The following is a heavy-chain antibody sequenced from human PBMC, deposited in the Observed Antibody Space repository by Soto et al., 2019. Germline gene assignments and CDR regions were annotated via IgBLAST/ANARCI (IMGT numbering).Heavy chain of an antibody. D-gene: IGHD3-10*01. J-gene: IGHJ4*02. V-gene: IGHV3-7*04. CDR1: GFTFSSYW. Sequence: EVPLVESGGGLVQPGGSLRLSCAASGFTFSSYWMSWVRQAPGRGLEGVGNIKEDGSEKYYVDSVNGRFTVSRDNSKNYLYLQMNSLRAEDTAVYYCARATGADKEDYWGQGTLVTVSS. CDR3: ARATGADKEDY. CDR2: IKEDGSEK.